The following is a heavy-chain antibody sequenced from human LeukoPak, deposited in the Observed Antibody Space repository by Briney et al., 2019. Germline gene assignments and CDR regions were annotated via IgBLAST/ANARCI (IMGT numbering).Heavy chain of an antibody. Sequence: PSETLSLTCAVYGGSFSGYYWSWIRQPPGKGLEWIGEINNSGSTNYNPSLKSRVTISVDTSKNQFSLKLSSVTAADTAVYYCARAVDIVAMFDYWGQGTLVTVSS. CDR3: ARAVDIVAMFDY. J-gene: IGHJ4*02. D-gene: IGHD5-12*01. CDR2: INNSGST. V-gene: IGHV4-34*01. CDR1: GGSFSGYY.